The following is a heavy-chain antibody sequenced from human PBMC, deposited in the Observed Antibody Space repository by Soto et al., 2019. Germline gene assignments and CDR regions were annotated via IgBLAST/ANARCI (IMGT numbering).Heavy chain of an antibody. D-gene: IGHD1-7*01. CDR2: IIPIFGTA. J-gene: IGHJ5*02. CDR1: GGTFSSYA. CDR3: ASNRPELNWFDP. Sequence: ASVKVSCKASGGTFSSYAISWVRQAPGQGLEWMGGIIPIFGTANYAQKFQGRATITADESTSTAYMELSSLRSEDTAVYYCASNRPELNWFDPWGQGTLVTVSS. V-gene: IGHV1-69*13.